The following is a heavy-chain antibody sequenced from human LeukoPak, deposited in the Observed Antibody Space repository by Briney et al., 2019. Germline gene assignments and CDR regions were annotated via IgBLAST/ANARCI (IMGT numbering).Heavy chain of an antibody. J-gene: IGHJ4*02. CDR1: GDSVSSNSAA. V-gene: IGHV6-1*01. D-gene: IGHD6-13*01. CDR3: ARGSYTSTWF. CDR2: TYYRSKWYT. Sequence: SQTLSLTCAISGDSVSSNSAAWSWIRQSPSGGLEWLGRTYYRSKWYTDYAVSVKSRITINPDTSENQFSLKLNSLTPEDTAVYYCARGSYTSTWFWGPGTHVTVSS.